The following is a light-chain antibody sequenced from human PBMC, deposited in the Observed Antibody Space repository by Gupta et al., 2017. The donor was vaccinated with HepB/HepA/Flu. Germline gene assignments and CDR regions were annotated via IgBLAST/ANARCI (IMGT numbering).Light chain of an antibody. J-gene: IGLJ3*02. CDR1: SSNIGRDI. Sequence: QSMLTQPPSTSGTPGQRVIISCSGSSSNIGRDIVNWYQQFPGMDHKLLMSSDDQRPSGVTDRFSGAKSGTSACLAISGLQSDDEADYYCAEWDDSLKGWVFGGGTKLTVL. CDR3: AEWDDSLKGWV. V-gene: IGLV1-44*01. CDR2: SDD.